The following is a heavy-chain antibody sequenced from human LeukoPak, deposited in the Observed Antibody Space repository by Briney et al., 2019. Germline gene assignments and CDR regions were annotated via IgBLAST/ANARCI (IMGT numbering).Heavy chain of an antibody. V-gene: IGHV4-59*08. J-gene: IGHJ3*02. D-gene: IGHD6-13*01. CDR1: GGFLNNYY. CDR2: VSYTGST. CDR3: ARPLYTAAGYYDAFDI. Sequence: SEALSLTCTVSGGFLNNYYWSWIRQPPGRGLEWIGYVSYTGSTNYSPSLKSRVTISIDTSKNQFSLKLNSVTAADTAVYHCARPLYTAAGYYDAFDIWGQGTMVTVSS.